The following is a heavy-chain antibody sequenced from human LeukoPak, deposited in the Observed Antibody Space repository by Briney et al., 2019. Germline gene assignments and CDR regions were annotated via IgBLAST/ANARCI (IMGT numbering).Heavy chain of an antibody. CDR3: TTRGNPFDY. J-gene: IGHJ4*02. D-gene: IGHD4-23*01. Sequence: GGSLRLSCAASGFTFSGSAMHWVRQASGKGLEWVGRIRSKANSYATAYAASVKGRFTTSRDDSKDTAYLQMNSLKTEDTAVYYCTTRGNPFDYWGQGTLVTVSS. CDR2: IRSKANSYAT. V-gene: IGHV3-73*01. CDR1: GFTFSGSA.